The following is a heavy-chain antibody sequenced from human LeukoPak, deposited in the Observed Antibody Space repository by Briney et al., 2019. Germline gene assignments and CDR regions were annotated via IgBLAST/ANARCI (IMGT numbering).Heavy chain of an antibody. CDR2: IPYDGSNK. D-gene: IGHD3-22*01. Sequence: GGSLRLSCEASGFTFSSYGIHWVRQAPGKGLEWVAVIPYDGSNKYYADSVKGRFTISRDNSKNTLYLQMNSLRAEDTAVYYCAKEPHYYYDSSGYYDYWGQGTLVTVSS. V-gene: IGHV3-30*18. CDR3: AKEPHYYYDSSGYYDY. CDR1: GFTFSSYG. J-gene: IGHJ4*02.